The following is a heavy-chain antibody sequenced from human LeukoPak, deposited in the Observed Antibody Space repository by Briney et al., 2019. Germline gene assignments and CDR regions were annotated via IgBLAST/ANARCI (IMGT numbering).Heavy chain of an antibody. CDR1: GFTFSNYA. J-gene: IGHJ4*02. D-gene: IGHD6-19*01. CDR2: MPFDGSNE. V-gene: IGHV3-30*04. Sequence: GGSLRLSCVVSGFTFSNYALHWVRQAPGKGLEWVTVMPFDGSNEYYVDSVKGRFTISRDNSKNTLYLQMNSLRAEDTAVYYCAKATGIAVAVAVDYWGQGTLVTVSS. CDR3: AKATGIAVAVAVDY.